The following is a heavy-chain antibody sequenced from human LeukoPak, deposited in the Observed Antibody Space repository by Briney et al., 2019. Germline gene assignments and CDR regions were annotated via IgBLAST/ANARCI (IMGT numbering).Heavy chain of an antibody. Sequence: GRSLRLSCAASGFTFDDYAMHWVRQAPGKGLEWVSGISWNSGSIGYADSVKGRFTISRDNAKNSLYLQMNSLRAEDTALYYCAKDGEVVTPGYYFDYWGQGTLVTVSS. CDR1: GFTFDDYA. CDR3: AKDGEVVTPGYYFDY. V-gene: IGHV3-9*01. CDR2: ISWNSGSI. J-gene: IGHJ4*02. D-gene: IGHD4-23*01.